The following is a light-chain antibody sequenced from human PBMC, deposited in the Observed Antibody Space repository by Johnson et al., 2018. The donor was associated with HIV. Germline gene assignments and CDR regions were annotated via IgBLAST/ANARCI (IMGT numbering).Light chain of an antibody. CDR2: DNN. V-gene: IGLV1-51*01. CDR1: SSNIGNNY. CDR3: GTWDSSLSAYV. J-gene: IGLJ1*01. Sequence: QSVLTQPPSVSAAPGQKVTISCSGSSSNIGNNYVSCFQHLPGTAPKLLIYDNNKRPSGIPDRFSGSKSGTSATLGITGLQTGDEADYYCGTWDSSLSAYVFVTGTKVTVL.